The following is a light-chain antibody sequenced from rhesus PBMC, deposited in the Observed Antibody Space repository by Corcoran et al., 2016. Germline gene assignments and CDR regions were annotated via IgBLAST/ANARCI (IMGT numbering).Light chain of an antibody. V-gene: IGKV2-104*01. CDR1: QSFLESDDGNTY. J-gene: IGKJ1*01. CDR3: MQALGFPPT. Sequence: DIVMTQTPLSLPVTLGEPASISCRSSQSFLESDDGNTYLEWYLQKPGQSPKVLIYEVSKRASGVPDRFSGNGSSTDFTLKISRVEAGAIRIYYCMQALGFPPTFGQGTKVEIK. CDR2: EVS.